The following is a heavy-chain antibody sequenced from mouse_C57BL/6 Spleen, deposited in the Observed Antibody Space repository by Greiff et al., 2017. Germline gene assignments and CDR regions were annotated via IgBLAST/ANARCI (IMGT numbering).Heavy chain of an antibody. Sequence: VQLKQSGAELVRPGASVKLSCTASGFNIKDDYMHWVKQRPEQGLEWIGWIDPENGDTEYASKFQGKATITADTSSNTAYLQLSSLTSEDTAVYYCTTLPLFAYWGQGTLVTVSA. CDR3: TTLPLFAY. CDR1: GFNIKDDY. J-gene: IGHJ3*01. V-gene: IGHV14-4*01. CDR2: IDPENGDT.